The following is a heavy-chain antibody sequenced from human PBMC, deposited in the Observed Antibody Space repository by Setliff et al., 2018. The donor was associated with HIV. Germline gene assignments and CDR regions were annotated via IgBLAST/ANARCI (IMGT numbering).Heavy chain of an antibody. CDR1: GGSISSGSYY. CDR2: IYTSGST. V-gene: IGHV4-61*02. D-gene: IGHD3-3*01. J-gene: IGHJ4*02. Sequence: PSETLSLTCTVSGGSISSGSYYWSWIRQPAGKGLEWIGRIYTSGSTNYNPSLKSRVTISVDTSKNQFSLKLSSVTAADTAVYFCARHGLRFLACFDYWGQGALVTVSS. CDR3: ARHGLRFLACFDY.